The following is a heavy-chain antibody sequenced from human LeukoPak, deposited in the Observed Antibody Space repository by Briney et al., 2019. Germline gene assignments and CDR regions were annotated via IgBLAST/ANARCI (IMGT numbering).Heavy chain of an antibody. CDR2: INHSGST. D-gene: IGHD3-16*02. CDR1: GGSFSGYY. J-gene: IGHJ3*02. CDR3: ARWGPYYDYVWGSYRYSAFDI. Sequence: PSETLSLTCAVYGGSFSGYYWSWIRQPPGKGLEWIGEINHSGSTNYNPSLKSRVTISVDTSKNQFSLKLSSVTAADTAVHYCARWGPYYDYVWGSYRYSAFDIWGQGTMVTVSS. V-gene: IGHV4-34*01.